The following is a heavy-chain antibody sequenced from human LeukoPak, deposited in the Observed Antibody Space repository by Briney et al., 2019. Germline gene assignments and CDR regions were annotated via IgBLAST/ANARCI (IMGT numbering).Heavy chain of an antibody. J-gene: IGHJ4*02. Sequence: PGGSLRLSCAASGFTFISCEMNWVRQAPGKGLEWVSYISSSGSTIYYADSVKGRFTISRDNAKNSVYLQMNSLRAEDTAVYYCVRERGLLFDYWGQGTLVTVSS. CDR2: ISSSGSTI. D-gene: IGHD3-10*01. CDR3: VRERGLLFDY. CDR1: GFTFISCE. V-gene: IGHV3-48*03.